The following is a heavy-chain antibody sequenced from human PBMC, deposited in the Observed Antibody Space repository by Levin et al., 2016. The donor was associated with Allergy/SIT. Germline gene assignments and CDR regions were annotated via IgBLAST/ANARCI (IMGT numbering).Heavy chain of an antibody. CDR3: AGLTGDNCSGASCFPWFDP. CDR2: VYHTGSA. CDR1: GGSVIISDYF. J-gene: IGHJ5*02. Sequence: SETLSLTCTVSGGSVIISDYFWGWVRQPPGKGLEWIGDVYHTGSAYYNPSLDSRVTISVDTSKNQFSLKLTSVTAADTAVYFCAGLTGDNCSGASCFPWFDPWGQGTLVTVSS. V-gene: IGHV4-39*01. D-gene: IGHD2-15*01.